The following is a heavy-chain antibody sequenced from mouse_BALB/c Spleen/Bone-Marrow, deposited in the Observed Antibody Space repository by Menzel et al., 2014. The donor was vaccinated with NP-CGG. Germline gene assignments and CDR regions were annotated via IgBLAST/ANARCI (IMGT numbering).Heavy chain of an antibody. Sequence: VKLVESGPELVKPGASVKISCKASGYAFSSSWMNWVKQRPGQGLEWIGRIYPGDGDTNYNGKLKGKATLTADKSSSTAYMQLSSLTSVDSAVYFCARSDDYRTMDYWGQGTSVTVSS. J-gene: IGHJ4*01. D-gene: IGHD2-4*01. CDR2: IYPGDGDT. CDR1: GYAFSSSW. V-gene: IGHV1-82*01. CDR3: ARSDDYRTMDY.